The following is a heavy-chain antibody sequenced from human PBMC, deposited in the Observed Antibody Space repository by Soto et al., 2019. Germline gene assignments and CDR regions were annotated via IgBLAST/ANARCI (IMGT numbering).Heavy chain of an antibody. D-gene: IGHD6-19*01. CDR1: GASISRDH. CDR3: ATYISGGGGRGS. J-gene: IGHJ5*02. Sequence: QVQLHESGPGLVKPSETLSLTCTVSGASISRDHWNWIRQPPGKGLEWIGEYSGTTNYNPSLRSRVTIAIDMSKTQFSLTLSSLTAAATAFYFCATYISGGGGRGSWGQGTLVTVSS. V-gene: IGHV4-59*08. CDR2: YSGTT.